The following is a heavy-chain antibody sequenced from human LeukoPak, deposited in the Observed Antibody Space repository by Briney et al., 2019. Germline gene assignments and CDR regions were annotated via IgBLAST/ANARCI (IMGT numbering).Heavy chain of an antibody. CDR3: AGDPNYLRSGNYSY. Sequence: SETLSLTCAVSGASISTYDWSWVRQPPGKGLEWIGHIVSSGSTTYNPSLRSRVTISVDTSKSQFSLKLSSVTAADTAVYYCAGDPNYLRSGNYSYWGQGTLVTVSS. D-gene: IGHD3-10*01. V-gene: IGHV4-4*08. CDR1: GASISTYD. CDR2: IVSSGST. J-gene: IGHJ4*02.